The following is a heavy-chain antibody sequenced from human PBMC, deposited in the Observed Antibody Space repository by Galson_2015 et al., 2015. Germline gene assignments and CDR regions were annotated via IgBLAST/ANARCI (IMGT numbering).Heavy chain of an antibody. CDR1: GVNFSLHG. CDR3: ARGGVYDVFTGRQGNGPLDI. CDR2: RWFDGSHE. D-gene: IGHD3-9*01. V-gene: IGHV3-33*01. Sequence: SLRLSCAASGVNFSLHGMHWVRQAPGKGLEWLALRWFDGSHEDYADSVRGRFITSRDYSKNALTLQMNNLRVADTAVYFCARGGVYDVFTGRQGNGPLDIWGRGTLVTVSS. J-gene: IGHJ3*02.